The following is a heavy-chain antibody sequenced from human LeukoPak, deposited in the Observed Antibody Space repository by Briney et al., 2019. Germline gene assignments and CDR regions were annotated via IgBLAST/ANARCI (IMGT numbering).Heavy chain of an antibody. D-gene: IGHD5-18*01. Sequence: SETLSLTCVVYGGSFSGYHWSWIRQPPGKGLEWIGEINHRGSTNYNPSLKSRVTISVDTSKNQFSLKLSSVTAADTAVYYCASTSAMVYFDYWGQGTLVTVSS. CDR2: INHRGST. J-gene: IGHJ4*02. V-gene: IGHV4-34*01. CDR1: GGSFSGYH. CDR3: ASTSAMVYFDY.